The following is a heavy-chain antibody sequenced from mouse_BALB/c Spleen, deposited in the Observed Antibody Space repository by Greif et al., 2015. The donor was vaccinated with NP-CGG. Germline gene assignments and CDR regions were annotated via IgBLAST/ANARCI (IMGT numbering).Heavy chain of an antibody. D-gene: IGHD3-1*01. CDR3: AILARDFDY. CDR2: ISYDGSN. V-gene: IGHV3-6*02. Sequence: ESGPGLVKTYTSLSLTCSVTGYSITSGYYWNWIRQFPGNKLEWMGYISYDGSNNYNPSLKNRISITRDTSKNQFVLKLNSVTTEHTAAYYCAILARDFDYWGQGTTLTVSS. J-gene: IGHJ2*01. CDR1: GYSITSGYY.